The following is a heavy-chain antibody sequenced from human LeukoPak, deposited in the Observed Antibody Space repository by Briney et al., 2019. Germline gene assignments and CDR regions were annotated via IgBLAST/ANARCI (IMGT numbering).Heavy chain of an antibody. D-gene: IGHD1-26*01. Sequence: SETLSLAWTVSGGSISSFYWGWIRQTPGKGLEWIGYIHYSGSTRYSPSLNSRVTISVDTSKNQFSLNLSSVTAADTAVYFCARGPDGSYYRWFDYWGPGTGVSVSS. CDR3: ARGPDGSYYRWFDY. CDR1: GGSISSFY. V-gene: IGHV4-59*01. CDR2: IHYSGST. J-gene: IGHJ4*02.